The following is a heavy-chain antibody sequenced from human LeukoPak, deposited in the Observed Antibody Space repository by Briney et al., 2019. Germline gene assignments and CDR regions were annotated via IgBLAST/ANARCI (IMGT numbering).Heavy chain of an antibody. J-gene: IGHJ3*02. CDR1: GFTFSSYS. CDR2: ISSSSSYI. V-gene: IGHV3-21*01. Sequence: GGSLRLSCAASGFTFSSYSMNWVRQAPGKGLEWVSSISSSSSYIYYADSVKGRFTISRDNAKNSLYLQMNSLRAEDTAVYYCAREKRSSSSRAFDIWGQGTMVTVSS. CDR3: AREKRSSSSRAFDI. D-gene: IGHD6-6*01.